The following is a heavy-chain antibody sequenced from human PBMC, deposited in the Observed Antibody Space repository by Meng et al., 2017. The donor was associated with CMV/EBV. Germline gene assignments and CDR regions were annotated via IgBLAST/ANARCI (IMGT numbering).Heavy chain of an antibody. CDR1: GFTFSSYS. Sequence: GGSLRLPCAASGFTFSSYSMNWVRQAPGKGLEWVSSISSSSSYIYYADSVKGRFTISRDNAKNSLYLQMNSLRAEDTAVYYCAREIGTYYDFWSGYYSHYYGMDVWGQGTTVTVSS. V-gene: IGHV3-21*01. CDR2: ISSSSSYI. J-gene: IGHJ6*02. CDR3: AREIGTYYDFWSGYYSHYYGMDV. D-gene: IGHD3-3*01.